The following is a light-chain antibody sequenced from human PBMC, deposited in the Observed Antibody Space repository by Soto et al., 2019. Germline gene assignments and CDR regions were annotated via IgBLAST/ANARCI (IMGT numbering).Light chain of an antibody. CDR2: DAS. J-gene: IGKJ4*01. V-gene: IGKV3-11*01. Sequence: EIVLTQSPDTLSLSPGERATLSCRASQSVSSYLAWYQQKPGQAPTLLIYDASNRATGIPARFSSSGSGTEFTLTISSLEPEDFAVYYCQQRSNWPLTFGGGTKVEIK. CDR1: QSVSSY. CDR3: QQRSNWPLT.